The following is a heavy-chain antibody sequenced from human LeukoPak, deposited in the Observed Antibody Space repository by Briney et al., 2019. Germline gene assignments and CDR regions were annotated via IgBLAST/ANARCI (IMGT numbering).Heavy chain of an antibody. V-gene: IGHV4-39*01. CDR3: ARVPAALHFDY. CDR2: ISYSGST. CDR1: GGSISSSSYY. D-gene: IGHD2-15*01. J-gene: IGHJ4*02. Sequence: SETLSLTCTLSGGSISSSSYYWGWIRQPPGKGLEWIGSISYSGSTYYNPSLKSRVTISVDTSKNQFSLKLSSVTAADTAVYYCARVPAALHFDYWGQGTLVTVSS.